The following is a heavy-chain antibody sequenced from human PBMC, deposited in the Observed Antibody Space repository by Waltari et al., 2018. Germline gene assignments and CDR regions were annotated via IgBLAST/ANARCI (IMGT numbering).Heavy chain of an antibody. CDR3: ARHRPHYGDYTYDAFDI. V-gene: IGHV5-51*01. Sequence: EVQLVQSGAEVKKPGESLKISCKGSGYSFTSYWIGWVRQLPGKGLEGLGISYPVDADTRYSPAFQGQVTSSADKSINTAYLQWSSLKASDTAMYYCARHRPHYGDYTYDAFDIWGQGTMVTVSS. CDR1: GYSFTSYW. CDR2: SYPVDADT. D-gene: IGHD4-17*01. J-gene: IGHJ3*02.